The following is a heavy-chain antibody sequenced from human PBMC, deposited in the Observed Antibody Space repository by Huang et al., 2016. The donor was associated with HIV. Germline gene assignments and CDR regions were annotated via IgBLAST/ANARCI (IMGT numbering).Heavy chain of an antibody. CDR2: ISASGST. CDR1: GGSFSGHY. J-gene: IGHJ3*02. Sequence: QVQLQQWGAELLKPSETLSLTCAVSGGSFSGHYWTGIRQPPGRGLEWIGEISASGSTTYNPALKSRVTISGDTSQGQFSLKLNSVTAADTAIYCCARMFKYDSGGYWGNDAFDIWGQGTMVTVSS. CDR3: ARMFKYDSGGYWGNDAFDI. V-gene: IGHV4-34*02. D-gene: IGHD3-22*01.